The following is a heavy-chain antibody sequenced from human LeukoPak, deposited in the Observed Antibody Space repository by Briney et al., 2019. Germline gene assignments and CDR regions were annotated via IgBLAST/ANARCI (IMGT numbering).Heavy chain of an antibody. CDR3: ARDLWFGKGFDY. CDR2: ITSSSYI. D-gene: IGHD3-10*01. CDR1: GFTFSSYA. J-gene: IGHJ4*02. V-gene: IGHV3-21*01. Sequence: PGGSLRLSCAASGFTFSSYAMSWVRQAPGKGLEWVSSITSSSYIYYTDSVKGRFTISRDNAKNSLYLQMNSLRAEDTAVYYCARDLWFGKGFDYWGQGTLVTVSS.